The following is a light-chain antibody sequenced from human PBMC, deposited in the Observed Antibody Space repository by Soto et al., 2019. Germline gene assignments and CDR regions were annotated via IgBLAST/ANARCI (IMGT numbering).Light chain of an antibody. CDR3: QQSYSTPSIT. Sequence: DIQMTQSPSSLSASVRDRVTITCRASQSISSYLNWYQQKPGKAPKFLIYAASSLQSGVPSRFSGSGSGTDFTLTISSLQPEDFATYYCQQSYSTPSITFGQGTRLEIK. J-gene: IGKJ5*01. V-gene: IGKV1-39*01. CDR1: QSISSY. CDR2: AAS.